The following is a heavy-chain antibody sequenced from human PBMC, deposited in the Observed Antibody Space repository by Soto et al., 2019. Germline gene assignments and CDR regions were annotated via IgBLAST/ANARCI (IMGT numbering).Heavy chain of an antibody. V-gene: IGHV3-30*18. J-gene: IGHJ4*02. D-gene: IGHD6-19*01. CDR1: GFTFSSYG. CDR2: ISYDGSNK. CDR3: AKDKGRLD. Sequence: QVQLVESGGGVVQPGRSLRLSCAASGFTFSSYGMHWVRQAPGKGLEWVAVISYDGSNKYYADSVKGRFTISRDNSKNTLYLQMNSLRAEDTAVYYCAKDKGRLDWGQGTLVTVSS.